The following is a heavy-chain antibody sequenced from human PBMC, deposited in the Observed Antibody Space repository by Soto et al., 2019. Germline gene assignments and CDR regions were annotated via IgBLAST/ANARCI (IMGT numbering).Heavy chain of an antibody. D-gene: IGHD4-17*01. CDR2: ISSSGSTI. Sequence: GGSLRLSCAASGFTFNDYYMSWIRQAPGKGLEWVSYISSSGSTIYYADSVKGRFTISRDNAKNSLYLQMNSLRAEDTAVYYCARVGGWGYGPRLWAADAFDIWGQGTVVTVSS. CDR1: GFTFNDYY. V-gene: IGHV3-11*01. CDR3: ARVGGWGYGPRLWAADAFDI. J-gene: IGHJ3*02.